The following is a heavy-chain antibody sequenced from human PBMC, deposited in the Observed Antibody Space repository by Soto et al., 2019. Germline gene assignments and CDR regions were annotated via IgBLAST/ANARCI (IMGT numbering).Heavy chain of an antibody. Sequence: QVQLVQSGAEVKNPGASVKVSCKASGYRFTSYGIGWVRQAPGQGLEWMGWINAYNGNTKYAQNLHGRVTLTTDTSTSTAYMELRSRRSNYTAVYYCAMVDVYVTPSPQDVWGQGTTVTVSS. D-gene: IGHD3-16*01. CDR1: GYRFTSYG. J-gene: IGHJ6*02. CDR3: AMVDVYVTPSPQDV. V-gene: IGHV1-18*01. CDR2: INAYNGNT.